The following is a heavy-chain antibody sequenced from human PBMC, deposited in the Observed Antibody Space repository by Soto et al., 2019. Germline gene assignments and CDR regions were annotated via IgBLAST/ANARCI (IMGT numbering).Heavy chain of an antibody. V-gene: IGHV3-30*03. J-gene: IGHJ4*02. CDR3: ATPHSSVETRIDDY. Sequence: LRLSCAASGFTFSSYGMHWVRQAPGKGLEWVAVISYDGSNKYYADSVKGRFTISRDNSKNTLYLQMNSLRAEDTAVYYCATPHSSVETRIDDYWGQGTLVTAPQ. D-gene: IGHD6-19*01. CDR1: GFTFSSYG. CDR2: ISYDGSNK.